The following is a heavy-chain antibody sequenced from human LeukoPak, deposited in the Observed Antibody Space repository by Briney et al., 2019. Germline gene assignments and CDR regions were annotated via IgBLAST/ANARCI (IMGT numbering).Heavy chain of an antibody. CDR1: GFTFSTYW. Sequence: PGGSLRLSCAASGFTFSTYWMNWYRQAPGKGLEWVGNINQDASEINYVDSVRGRFTISRDNAKNSLHLQMNSLRAEDTAVYYCATARDNSDWQERFDSWGQGTLVTVSS. D-gene: IGHD2-21*02. V-gene: IGHV3-7*01. CDR3: ATARDNSDWQERFDS. J-gene: IGHJ4*02. CDR2: INQDASEI.